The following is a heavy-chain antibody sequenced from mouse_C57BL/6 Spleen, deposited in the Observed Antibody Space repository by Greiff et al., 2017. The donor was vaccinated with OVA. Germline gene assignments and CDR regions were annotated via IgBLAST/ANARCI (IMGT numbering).Heavy chain of an antibody. Sequence: EVQLQQSGTVLARPGASVKMSCKTSGYTFTSYWMHWVKQRPGQGLEWIGAIYPGNSDTSYNQKFKGKAKLTAVTSASTAYMELSSLTNEDSAVYYCTRRAGHSYAMDDWGQGTSVTVSS. V-gene: IGHV1-5*01. CDR3: TRRAGHSYAMDD. CDR2: IYPGNSDT. J-gene: IGHJ4*01. CDR1: GYTFTSYW.